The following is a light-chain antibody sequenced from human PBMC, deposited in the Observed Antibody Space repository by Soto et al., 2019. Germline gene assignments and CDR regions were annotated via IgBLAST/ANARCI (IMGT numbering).Light chain of an antibody. V-gene: IGKV3-11*01. J-gene: IGKJ1*01. CDR1: QSVSTY. CDR3: QRRSNWPRT. Sequence: EIVLTQSPATLSLSPGDRATLSCRASQSVSTYLAWYQQKPGQAPRLLMYGASTRATGIPATFSGSGSGTDFTLTISSLEPEDFAVYYCQRRSNWPRTFGQGTKVEIK. CDR2: GAS.